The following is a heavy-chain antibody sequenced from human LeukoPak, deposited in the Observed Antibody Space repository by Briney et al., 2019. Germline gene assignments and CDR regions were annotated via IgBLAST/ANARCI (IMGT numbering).Heavy chain of an antibody. V-gene: IGHV3-30*04. CDR3: ARPLAVY. J-gene: IGHJ4*02. CDR2: ISYDGSNK. Sequence: GGSLRLSCAASGFTFSSYAMHWVRQAPGKGLEWVAVISYDGSNKYYADSVKGRFTISRDNSKNTLYLQMNGLRAEDTAVYYCARPLAVYWGQGTLVTVSS. CDR1: GFTFSSYA.